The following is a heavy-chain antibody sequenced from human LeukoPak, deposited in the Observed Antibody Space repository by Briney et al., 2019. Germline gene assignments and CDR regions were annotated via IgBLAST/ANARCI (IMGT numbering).Heavy chain of an antibody. CDR2: ISSSSRAT. CDR1: GFTFSNYH. Sequence: GGSLRLSCTASGFTFSNYHMKWVRQAPGKGLEWVSYISSSSRATYYADSVKGRFTISRDNAKNSLYLQMNSLTDEDTAVYYCARDRRRQYQLLYAFDIWGQGTMVTVSS. V-gene: IGHV3-48*02. J-gene: IGHJ3*02. CDR3: ARDRRRQYQLLYAFDI. D-gene: IGHD2-2*01.